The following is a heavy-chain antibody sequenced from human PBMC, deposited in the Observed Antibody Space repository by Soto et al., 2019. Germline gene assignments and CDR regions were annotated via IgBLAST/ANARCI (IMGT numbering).Heavy chain of an antibody. Sequence: PGESLKISCKGSGYSFTSYWISWVRQMPGKGLEWMGRIDPSDSYTNYSPSFQGHVTISADKSISTAYLQWSSLKASDTAMYYCASSPRGYCRGTSCRELGNYYGMDVWGRGTTVTVSS. J-gene: IGHJ6*02. CDR3: ASSPRGYCRGTSCRELGNYYGMDV. D-gene: IGHD2-2*01. CDR2: IDPSDSYT. CDR1: GYSFTSYW. V-gene: IGHV5-10-1*01.